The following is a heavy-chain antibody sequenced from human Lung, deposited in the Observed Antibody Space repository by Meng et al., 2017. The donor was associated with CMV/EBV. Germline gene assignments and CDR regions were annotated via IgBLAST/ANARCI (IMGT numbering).Heavy chain of an antibody. CDR1: GFTLTTHT. D-gene: IGHD3-22*01. V-gene: IGHV3-48*01. J-gene: IGHJ6*02. Sequence: GGSLRLXXPASGFTLTTHTMNWVRQAPGKGLEWVSYISSSSNSICYAISVKGRFTISRDNVKNSLYLQMNNLIAEDTAVYYCAIGPNDSRGYPSPNYYYYGLDVWGQGTTVTVSS. CDR2: ISSSSNSI. CDR3: AIGPNDSRGYPSPNYYYYGLDV.